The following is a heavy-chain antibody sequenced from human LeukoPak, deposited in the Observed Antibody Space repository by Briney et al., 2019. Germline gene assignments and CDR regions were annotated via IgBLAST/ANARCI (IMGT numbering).Heavy chain of an antibody. CDR1: GDSLSRHF. J-gene: IGHJ5*02. Sequence: SETLSLTCPFSGDSLSRHFWTWLRQPPAKGLEGIGFIYYSGSTNHNPSLNSRVTIPQHTSKNQFSLKLNSVSAADTAVYYCARSGSSSWSLRNWFDPWGQGTLVTVSS. CDR2: IYYSGST. V-gene: IGHV4-59*11. CDR3: ARSGSSSWSLRNWFDP. D-gene: IGHD6-13*01.